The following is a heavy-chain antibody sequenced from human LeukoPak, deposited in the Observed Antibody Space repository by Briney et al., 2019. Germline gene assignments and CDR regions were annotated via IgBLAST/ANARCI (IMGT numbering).Heavy chain of an antibody. CDR3: ARGKGSGWTFDY. CDR1: GGPFSGYY. J-gene: IGHJ4*02. CDR2: INRSGST. Sequence: SETLSLTCAVYGGPFSGYYWTWIRQPPGKGLEWIGEINRSGSTNYNPSLKSRVTISVATSKYQLSLKLGSVTAAATAVYCCARGKGSGWTFDYWGQGTLVTVSS. D-gene: IGHD6-19*01. V-gene: IGHV4-34*01.